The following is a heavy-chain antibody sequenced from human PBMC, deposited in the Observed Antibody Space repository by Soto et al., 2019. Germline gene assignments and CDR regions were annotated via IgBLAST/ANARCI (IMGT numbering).Heavy chain of an antibody. CDR1: GGSFSGYY. CDR2: INHSGST. D-gene: IGHD3-10*01. Sequence: SETLSLTCAVYGGSFSGYYWSWIRQPPGKXLEWIGEINHSGSTNYNPYLKSRVTISVDTSKNQFSLKLSSVTAADTAVYYCARRGIWFGELLSFYYYYGMDVWGQGTTVTVSS. V-gene: IGHV4-34*01. CDR3: ARRGIWFGELLSFYYYYGMDV. J-gene: IGHJ6*02.